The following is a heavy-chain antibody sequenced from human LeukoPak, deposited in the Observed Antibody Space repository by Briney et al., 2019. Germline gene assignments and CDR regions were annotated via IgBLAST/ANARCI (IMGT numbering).Heavy chain of an antibody. Sequence: GGSLRLSCAASGFAFSSYWMHWVRQVPGKGLVWVSRINSDGSSTSYADSVKGRFTISRDNAKNTLYLQMNSLRAEDTAVYYCAREGYYDFWGDVWGQGTTVTVSS. D-gene: IGHD3-3*01. CDR2: INSDGSST. CDR1: GFAFSSYW. CDR3: AREGYYDFWGDV. J-gene: IGHJ6*02. V-gene: IGHV3-74*01.